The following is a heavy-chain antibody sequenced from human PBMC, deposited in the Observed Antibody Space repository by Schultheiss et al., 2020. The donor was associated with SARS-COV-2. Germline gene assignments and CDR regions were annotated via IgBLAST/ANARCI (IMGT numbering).Heavy chain of an antibody. CDR1: GSSISSDYY. V-gene: IGHV4-38-2*01. CDR2: ICHSGST. CDR3: ASGVRVATPIGYYYYGMDV. D-gene: IGHD5-12*01. J-gene: IGHJ6*02. Sequence: SQTLSLTCAVSGSSISSDYYWGWIRQPPGKGLEWVGSICHSGSTHCNPSLKSRVTISVDTSKNQFSLKLSSVTAAYTAVYYCASGVRVATPIGYYYYGMDVWGQGTTVTVSS.